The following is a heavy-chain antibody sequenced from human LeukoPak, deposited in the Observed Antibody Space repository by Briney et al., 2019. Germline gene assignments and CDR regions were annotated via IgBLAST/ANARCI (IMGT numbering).Heavy chain of an antibody. CDR1: GFTFSSYA. CDR3: ARERGNWFDP. J-gene: IGHJ5*02. D-gene: IGHD3-16*01. CDR2: ISGSGDST. V-gene: IGHV3-23*01. Sequence: TGGSLRLSCAASGFTFSSYAMSWVRQAPGKGLEWVSTISGSGDSTSYADSVKGRFTISRDNSKNTLYLQMNSLRAEDTAVYYCARERGNWFDPWGQGTLVTVSS.